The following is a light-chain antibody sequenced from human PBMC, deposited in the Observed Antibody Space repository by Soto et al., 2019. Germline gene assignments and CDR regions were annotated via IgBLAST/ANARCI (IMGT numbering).Light chain of an antibody. V-gene: IGKV3-20*01. J-gene: IGKJ1*01. CDR3: QQSGRP. CDR2: GAS. Sequence: EIVMTQSPATLSVSPGERATLSCRASQSVSSNLAWYQQKPGQAPRLLIYGASSSATGIPDRFSGSGSGTDFTPTISRLEPEDSAVYYCQQSGRPFGQGTKV. CDR1: QSVSSN.